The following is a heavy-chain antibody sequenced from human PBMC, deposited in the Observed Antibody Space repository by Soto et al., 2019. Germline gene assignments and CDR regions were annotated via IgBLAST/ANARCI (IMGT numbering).Heavy chain of an antibody. CDR3: AKVRPYGDYASDY. J-gene: IGHJ4*02. CDR2: ISYDGSNK. CDR1: GFTFSSYG. V-gene: IGHV3-30*18. D-gene: IGHD4-17*01. Sequence: QVQLVESGGGVVQPGRSLRLSCAASGFTFSSYGMHWVRQAPGKGLEWVAVISYDGSNKYYADSVKGRFTISRDNSKNTLYLKMNSLRAEDTAVYYCAKVRPYGDYASDYWGQGTLVTVSS.